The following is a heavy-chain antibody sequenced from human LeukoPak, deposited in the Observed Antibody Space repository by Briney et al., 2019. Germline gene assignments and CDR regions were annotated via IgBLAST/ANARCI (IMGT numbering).Heavy chain of an antibody. V-gene: IGHV3-53*01. D-gene: IGHD3-16*02. CDR3: ARSPYDYVWGSYRWYYFDY. CDR2: IYSGGST. Sequence: GGSLRLSCAASGFTVSSNYMSWVRQAPGKGLEWVSVIYSGGSTYYADSVKGRFTISRDNSKNTLYLQMNSLRAEDTAVYYCARSPYDYVWGSYRWYYFDYWGQGTLVTVSS. CDR1: GFTVSSNY. J-gene: IGHJ4*02.